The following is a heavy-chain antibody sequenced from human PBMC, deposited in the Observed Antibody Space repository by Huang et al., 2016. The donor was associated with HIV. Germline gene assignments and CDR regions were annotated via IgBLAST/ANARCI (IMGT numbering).Heavy chain of an antibody. D-gene: IGHD6-6*01. V-gene: IGHV5-51*01. CDR2: IVPDDSDT. J-gene: IGHJ4*02. CDR1: GYSFSSYW. CDR3: ARRFSSSSGYFDY. Sequence: VQLVQSGAEVKKPGESLKISCKGSGYSFSSYWIAWVRQMPGKGLEWMGIIVPDDSDTTYSPSFEGQGTISADKSIGTAYLQWSSLKASDTAMYYCARRFSSSSGYFDYWGQGSLVTVSS.